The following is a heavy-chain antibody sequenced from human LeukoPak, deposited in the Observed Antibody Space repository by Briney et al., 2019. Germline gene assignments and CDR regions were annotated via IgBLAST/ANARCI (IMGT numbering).Heavy chain of an antibody. Sequence: ASVKVSPKPSLYTSTSYAMHWVRQAPGQRLEWMGWINAVNVNTKYSQKLQGSVTPTRDTSARTAYIELSSMRSEDTAVYCCGRGVGYCSGTSWYGGEDYWGQGKLVTVSS. D-gene: IGHD2-2*01. CDR2: INAVNVNT. CDR1: LYTSTSYA. J-gene: IGHJ4*02. CDR3: GRGVGYCSGTSWYGGEDY. V-gene: IGHV1-3*01.